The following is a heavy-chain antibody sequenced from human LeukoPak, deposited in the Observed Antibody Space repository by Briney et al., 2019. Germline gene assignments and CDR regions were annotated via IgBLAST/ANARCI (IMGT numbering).Heavy chain of an antibody. D-gene: IGHD6-13*01. CDR1: GGSISSYY. J-gene: IGHJ6*03. V-gene: IGHV4-4*09. Sequence: NPSETLSLTCTVSGGSISSYYWSWIRQPPGKGLEWIGYIYTSGSTNYNPSLKSRVTISVDTSKNQFSLKLSSVTAADTAAYYCARLVAAAGTRPYYYYMDVWGKGTTVTVSS. CDR3: ARLVAAAGTRPYYYYMDV. CDR2: IYTSGST.